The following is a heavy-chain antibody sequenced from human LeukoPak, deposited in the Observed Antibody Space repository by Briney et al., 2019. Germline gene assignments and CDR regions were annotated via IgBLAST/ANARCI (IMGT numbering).Heavy chain of an antibody. Sequence: SETLSLTCTVSGGSISSSSYYWGWIRQPPGKGLEWIGSIYYSGSTYYNPSLKSRVTISVDTSKNQFSLKLSSVTAADTAVYYCARVAESGIAARPFLYYFDYWGQGTLVTVSS. CDR1: GGSISSSSYY. V-gene: IGHV4-39*07. CDR2: IYYSGST. CDR3: ARVAESGIAARPFLYYFDY. J-gene: IGHJ4*02. D-gene: IGHD6-6*01.